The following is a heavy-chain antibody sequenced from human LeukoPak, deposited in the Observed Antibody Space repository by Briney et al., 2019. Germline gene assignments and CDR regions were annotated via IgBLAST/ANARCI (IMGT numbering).Heavy chain of an antibody. D-gene: IGHD4-23*01. Sequence: GGSLRLSCAASGFTFSSYSMNWVRQAPGKGLEWVSTITSSSTIYYADSVKGRFTISRDNSKNTLSLQMNSLRAEDTAVYYCARDRDYGGNSDAFDIWGQGTMVTVSS. CDR1: GFTFSSYS. CDR3: ARDRDYGGNSDAFDI. J-gene: IGHJ3*02. V-gene: IGHV3-69-1*01. CDR2: ITSSSTI.